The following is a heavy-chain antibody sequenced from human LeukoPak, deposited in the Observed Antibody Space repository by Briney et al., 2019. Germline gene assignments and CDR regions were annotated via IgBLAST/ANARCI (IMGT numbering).Heavy chain of an antibody. V-gene: IGHV1-69*01. CDR3: ARDEGGDFWSGYYGD. Sequence: GSSVKVSCKASGGTFSSYAISGVRQAPRQGLEGMGGIIPIFGTANYAQKFQGRVTITADEATSTAYLELSSLRSEDTAVYYCARDEGGDFWSGYYGDRGQGTLVTVSS. D-gene: IGHD3-3*01. J-gene: IGHJ4*02. CDR2: IIPIFGTA. CDR1: GGTFSSYA.